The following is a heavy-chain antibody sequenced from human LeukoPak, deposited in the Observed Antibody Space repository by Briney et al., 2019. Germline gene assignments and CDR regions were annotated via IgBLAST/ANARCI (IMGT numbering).Heavy chain of an antibody. D-gene: IGHD1-1*01. CDR1: GYRFTSYW. Sequence: HGGSLKTPCQGPGYRFTSYWIGWVRQMPAKGLGWMGISVPGASGARYSPPYQGQVTFSTDKPISTAYMPWSSLKASDTAMYYSATHGNGTAVPPVGFPYYFGRDVYDRGKTVTV. V-gene: IGHV5-51*01. CDR3: ATHGNGTAVPPVGFPYYFGRDV. CDR2: SVPGASGA. J-gene: IGHJ6*02.